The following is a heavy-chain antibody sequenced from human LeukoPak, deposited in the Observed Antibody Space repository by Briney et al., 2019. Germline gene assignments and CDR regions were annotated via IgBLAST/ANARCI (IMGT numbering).Heavy chain of an antibody. CDR1: GFPFSNYA. CDR2: ISGSGGST. D-gene: IGHD3-10*01. V-gene: IGHV3-23*01. J-gene: IGHJ4*02. Sequence: GGSLRLSCAVSGFPFSNYAMSWVRQAPGKGLEWVSAISGSGGSTYYADSVKGRFTISRDNSKNTLYLQMNSLRAEDTAVYYCATVWFGELLHFDYWGQGTLVAVSS. CDR3: ATVWFGELLHFDY.